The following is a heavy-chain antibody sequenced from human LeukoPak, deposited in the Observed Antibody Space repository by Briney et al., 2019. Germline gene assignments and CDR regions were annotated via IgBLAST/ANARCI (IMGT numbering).Heavy chain of an antibody. CDR2: IKQDGSEK. Sequence: PGGSLRLSCAASGFTFSSYWMSWVRQAPGKGLEWVANIKQDGSEKCYVDSVKGRFTISRNNAKNSLYLQMNSLRAEDTAVYYCAKDLRGSSTMGAADYWGQGTLVTVSS. V-gene: IGHV3-7*03. D-gene: IGHD1-26*01. CDR3: AKDLRGSSTMGAADY. CDR1: GFTFSSYW. J-gene: IGHJ4*02.